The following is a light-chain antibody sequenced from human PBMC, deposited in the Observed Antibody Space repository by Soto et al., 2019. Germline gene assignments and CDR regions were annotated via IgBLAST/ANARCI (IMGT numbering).Light chain of an antibody. J-gene: IGKJ1*01. CDR3: QQYYSTPPT. V-gene: IGKV4-1*01. CDR1: QSVLYSSNNKNY. CDR2: WAS. Sequence: DIVMTQSPDSLAVSLGERATINCKYSQSVLYSSNNKNYLAWYQQKPGQPPKLLIYWASTRESGVPDRFSGSGSGTDFNLTISSLQAEDVAVYYCQQYYSTPPTFGQGTKVEIK.